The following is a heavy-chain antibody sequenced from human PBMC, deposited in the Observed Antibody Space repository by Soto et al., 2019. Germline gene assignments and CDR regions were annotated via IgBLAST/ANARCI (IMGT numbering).Heavy chain of an antibody. V-gene: IGHV3-30-3*01. J-gene: IGHJ5*02. CDR2: ISYDGSNK. Sequence: QVQLVESGGGVVQPGRSLRLSCAASGFTFSSYAMHWVRQAPGKGLEWVAVISYDGSNKYYADSVKGRFTISRDNSKKTLYLQMDSLRAEDTGVYYCARDQYSSGWYNWFGPWGQGTLVTVSS. CDR3: ARDQYSSGWYNWFGP. D-gene: IGHD6-19*01. CDR1: GFTFSSYA.